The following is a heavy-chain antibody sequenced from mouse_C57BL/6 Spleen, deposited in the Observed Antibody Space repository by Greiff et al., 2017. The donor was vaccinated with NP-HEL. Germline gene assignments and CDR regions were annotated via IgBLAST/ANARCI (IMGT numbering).Heavy chain of an antibody. D-gene: IGHD1-1*01. J-gene: IGHJ4*01. CDR3: ARPPVITTVVATDYYAMDY. Sequence: DVHLVESGGGLVKPGGSLKLSCAASGFTFSDYGMHWVRQAPEKGLEWVAYISSGSSTIYYADTVKGRFTISRDNATNTLFLQMTSLRSEDTAMYYCARPPVITTVVATDYYAMDYWGQGTSVTVSS. CDR1: GFTFSDYG. CDR2: ISSGSSTI. V-gene: IGHV5-17*01.